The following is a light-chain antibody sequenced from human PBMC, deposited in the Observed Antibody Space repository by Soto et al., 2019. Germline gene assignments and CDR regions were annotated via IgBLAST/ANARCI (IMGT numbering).Light chain of an antibody. CDR3: QQYATSSPT. J-gene: IGKJ2*01. V-gene: IGKV1-5*01. CDR2: GAS. CDR1: QSISTW. Sequence: DIRMTQSPSTLSASVGDRVTITCRASQSISTWLAWYQQRPREAPKLLMYGASSLESGVPSRFSGSGSGTEFTLTISSLQPTDFATYYCQQYATSSPTFGQGTKLEIK.